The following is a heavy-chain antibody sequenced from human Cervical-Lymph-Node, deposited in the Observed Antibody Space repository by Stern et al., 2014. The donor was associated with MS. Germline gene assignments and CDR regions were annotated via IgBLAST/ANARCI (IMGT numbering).Heavy chain of an antibody. D-gene: IGHD4-17*01. Sequence: EVQLRESGGGLVQPAGSLRLSCAASGFSVSSNYMSWVRQAPGKGLEWVLVIYSGGSTYYADSVKGRFTISRHNSKNTLYLQMNSLRAEDTAVYYCARVTVTTGYDAFDIWGQGTMVTVSS. CDR3: ARVTVTTGYDAFDI. J-gene: IGHJ3*02. CDR2: IYSGGST. CDR1: GFSVSSNY. V-gene: IGHV3-53*04.